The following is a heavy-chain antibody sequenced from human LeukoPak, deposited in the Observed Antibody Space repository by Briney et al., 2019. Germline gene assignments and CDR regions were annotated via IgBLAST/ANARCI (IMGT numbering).Heavy chain of an antibody. J-gene: IGHJ4*02. CDR1: GFTFSSYE. V-gene: IGHV4-4*07. CDR2: IYTSGST. CDR3: ARDSYYYDSSGYRTLDY. Sequence: GSLRLSCAASGFTFSSYEMNWVRQAPGKGLEWIGRIYTSGSTNYNSSLKSRVTMSVDTSKNQFSLKLSSVTAADTAVYYCARDSYYYDSSGYRTLDYWGQGTLVTVSS. D-gene: IGHD3-22*01.